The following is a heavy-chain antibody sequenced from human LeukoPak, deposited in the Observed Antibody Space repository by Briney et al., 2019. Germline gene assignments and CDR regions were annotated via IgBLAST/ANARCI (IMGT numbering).Heavy chain of an antibody. D-gene: IGHD3-16*01. CDR1: GGSVNSGNYY. V-gene: IGHV4-61*01. CDR3: ARRSVGGGERFDY. Sequence: PSETLSLTCTVSGGSVNSGNYYRSWIRQPPGKGLEWIGYVYYSGGTNYNPSLKSRVTISADTSKNQFSLKLSSVTAADTAVYYCARRSVGGGERFDYWGQGILVTVSS. CDR2: VYYSGGT. J-gene: IGHJ4*02.